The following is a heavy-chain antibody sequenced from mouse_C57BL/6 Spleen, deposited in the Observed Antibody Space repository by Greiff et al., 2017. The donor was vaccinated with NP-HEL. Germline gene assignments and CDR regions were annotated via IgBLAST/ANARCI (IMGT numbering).Heavy chain of an antibody. CDR1: GYTFTDYE. D-gene: IGHD2-4*01. J-gene: IGHJ3*01. Sequence: VQLQQSGAELVRPGASVTLSCKASGYTFTDYEMHWVKQTPVHGLEWIGAIDPETGGTAYNQKFKGKAILTADKSSSTAYMELRSLTSEDSAVYYCTPYDYETWFAYWGQGTLVTVSA. CDR3: TPYDYETWFAY. CDR2: IDPETGGT. V-gene: IGHV1-15*01.